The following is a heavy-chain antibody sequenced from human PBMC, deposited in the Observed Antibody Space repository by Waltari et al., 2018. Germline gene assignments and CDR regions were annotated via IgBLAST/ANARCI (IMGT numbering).Heavy chain of an antibody. V-gene: IGHV3-30-3*01. CDR2: ISYDGSNK. CDR1: GFTFSSYA. Sequence: QVQLVESGGGGVQPGRSLRLSWAASGFTFSSYAMHWVRQAPGKGLEWVAVISYDGSNKYYADSVKGRFTISRDNSKNTLYLQMNSLRAEDTAVYYCARVVYYDSSGYYDYWGQGTLVTVSS. D-gene: IGHD3-22*01. J-gene: IGHJ4*02. CDR3: ARVVYYDSSGYYDY.